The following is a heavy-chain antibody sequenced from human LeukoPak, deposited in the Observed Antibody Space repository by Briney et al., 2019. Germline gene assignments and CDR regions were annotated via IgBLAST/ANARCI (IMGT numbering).Heavy chain of an antibody. D-gene: IGHD3-10*01. Sequence: GRSLRLSCGASGFTFRNYGMHWVRQAPGKGLEWVAFIRYDGSNKYYADSVKGRFTISRDNSKNTLYLQMNSLRAEDTAVYYCAKGNYYGSGSYNYFDYWGQGTLVTVSS. V-gene: IGHV3-30*02. CDR2: IRYDGSNK. J-gene: IGHJ4*02. CDR3: AKGNYYGSGSYNYFDY. CDR1: GFTFRNYG.